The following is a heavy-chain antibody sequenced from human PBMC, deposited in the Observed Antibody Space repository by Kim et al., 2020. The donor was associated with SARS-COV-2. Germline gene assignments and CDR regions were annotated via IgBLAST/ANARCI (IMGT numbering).Heavy chain of an antibody. Sequence: GESLKISCEYSFTNNWIAWVRQKPGKGLEWMGIIYPGDSDTRYSPSFQGQVTISVDKSISTAYLQWSSLKASDTAKYFCARHPIPATDDFDIWGQGTTVTVSS. CDR3: ARHPIPATDDFDI. J-gene: IGHJ3*02. V-gene: IGHV5-51*01. CDR2: IYPGDSDT. D-gene: IGHD2-2*01. CDR1: YSFTNNW.